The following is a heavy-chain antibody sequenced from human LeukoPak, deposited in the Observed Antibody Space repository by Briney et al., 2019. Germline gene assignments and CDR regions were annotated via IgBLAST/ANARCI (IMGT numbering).Heavy chain of an antibody. V-gene: IGHV4-61*02. J-gene: IGHJ4*02. D-gene: IGHD3-22*01. CDR1: GASISSGSYY. CDR2: IYTSGST. Sequence: PSETLSLTCTVSGASISSGSYYWSWIRQPAGKGLEWIGRIYTSGSTDYNSSLKSRVTISVDTSKNQFSLKLSSVTAADTAVYSCAREHSYYDSSGYYYGSGYFDYWGQGTLVTVSS. CDR3: AREHSYYDSSGYYYGSGYFDY.